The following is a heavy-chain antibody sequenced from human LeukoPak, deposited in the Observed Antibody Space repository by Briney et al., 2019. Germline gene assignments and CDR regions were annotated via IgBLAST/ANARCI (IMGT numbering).Heavy chain of an antibody. Sequence: PGGSLRLSCAASEFTFSSYSMNWVRQAPGKGLEWVSSISSTSLYIYYADSVKGRFTISRDNAKNSLYLQMNSLRAEDTAVYYCARDPPNYYDSSGLDYWGQGTLVTVSS. D-gene: IGHD3-22*01. CDR1: EFTFSSYS. CDR2: ISSTSLYI. V-gene: IGHV3-21*01. J-gene: IGHJ4*02. CDR3: ARDPPNYYDSSGLDY.